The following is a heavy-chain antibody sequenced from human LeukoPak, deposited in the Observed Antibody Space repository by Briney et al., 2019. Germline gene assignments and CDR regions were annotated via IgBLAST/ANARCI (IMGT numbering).Heavy chain of an antibody. V-gene: IGHV1-24*01. D-gene: IGHD6-6*01. J-gene: IGHJ4*02. CDR3: ATALTSSIAAFFDY. Sequence: ASVKVSCKVPGYTLTELSMHWVRQAPGKGLEWMGGFDPEDGETIYAQKFQGRVTMTEDTSTDTAYMELSSLRSEDTAVYYCATALTSSIAAFFDYWGQGTLVTVSS. CDR1: GYTLTELS. CDR2: FDPEDGET.